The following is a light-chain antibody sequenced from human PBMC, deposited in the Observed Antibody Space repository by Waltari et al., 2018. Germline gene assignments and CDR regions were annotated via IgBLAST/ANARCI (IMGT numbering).Light chain of an antibody. CDR1: SSNIGSNT. CDR2: SNN. CDR3: AAWDDSLNGSV. Sequence: QSVPTQPPSASGTPGQRVTISCSGSSSNIGSNTVNWYQQLPGTAPKLLIYSNNQRPSGVPDRFSGSKSGTSASLAISGLQSEDEADYYCAAWDDSLNGSVFGGGTKLTVL. J-gene: IGLJ2*01. V-gene: IGLV1-44*01.